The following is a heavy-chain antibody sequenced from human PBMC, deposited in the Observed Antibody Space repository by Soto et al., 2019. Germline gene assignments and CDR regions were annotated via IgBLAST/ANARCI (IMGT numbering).Heavy chain of an antibody. CDR2: ISSSSSYI. CDR3: ARTLKGTTMVRGVFDP. Sequence: GGSLRLSCAASGFTFSSYSMNWVRQAPGKGLEWVSSISSSSSYIYYADSVKGRFTISRDNAKNSLYLQMNSLRAEDTAVYYCARTLKGTTMVRGVFDPWGQGTLVTVSS. V-gene: IGHV3-21*01. D-gene: IGHD3-10*01. J-gene: IGHJ5*02. CDR1: GFTFSSYS.